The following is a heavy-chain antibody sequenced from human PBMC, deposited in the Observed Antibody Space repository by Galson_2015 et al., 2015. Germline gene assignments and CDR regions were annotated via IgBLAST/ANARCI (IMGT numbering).Heavy chain of an antibody. CDR3: ARESTWIQLGHFDY. V-gene: IGHV4-61*02. D-gene: IGHD5-18*01. CDR1: GGSISSGSYY. CDR2: IYTSGST. J-gene: IGHJ4*02. Sequence: TLSLTCTVSGGSISSGSYYWSWIRQPAGKGLEWIGRIYTSGSTNYNPSLKSRVSISVDTSKNQFSLKLSSVTAADTAVYYCARESTWIQLGHFDYWGQGTLVTVSS.